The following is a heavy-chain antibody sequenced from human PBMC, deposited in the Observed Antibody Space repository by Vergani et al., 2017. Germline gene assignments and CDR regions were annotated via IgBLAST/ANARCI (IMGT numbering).Heavy chain of an antibody. V-gene: IGHV1-46*01. CDR1: GYTFTSYY. J-gene: IGHJ4*02. CDR2: INPSGGST. CDR3: ARDRISYSSSHDY. D-gene: IGHD6-13*01. Sequence: QVQLVQSGAEVKKPGASVKVSCKASGYTFTSYYMHWVRQAPGQGLEWMGIINPSGGSTSYAKKFQGRVTMTRDTSTSTVYLDLSSLRSEDTAVYYCARDRISYSSSHDYWGQGTLVTVSS.